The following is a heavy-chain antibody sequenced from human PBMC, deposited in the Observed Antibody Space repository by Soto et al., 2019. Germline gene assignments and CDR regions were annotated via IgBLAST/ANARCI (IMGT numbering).Heavy chain of an antibody. CDR1: GFTFSSYW. CDR2: IKQDGSEE. J-gene: IGHJ6*02. V-gene: IGHV3-7*01. Sequence: EVQLVESGGGLVQPGGSLRLFCVDSGFTFSSYWMSWVRQAPVKGLEWVGNIKQDGSEENYVDSVKGRFTISRDNAKNSMYLQMNSLRAEDTAVYYCARIASSGRGWDVWGQGTTVVVSS. D-gene: IGHD3-10*01. CDR3: ARIASSGRGWDV.